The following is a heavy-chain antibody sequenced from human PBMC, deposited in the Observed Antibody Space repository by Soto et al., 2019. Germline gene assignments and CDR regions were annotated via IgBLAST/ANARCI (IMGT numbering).Heavy chain of an antibody. Sequence: QVQLQESGPGLVKPSGTLSLTCAVSGGPISSSNWWSWVRQPPGKGLEWIGEIYHSGSTKYNPTLKSRVTILVDKSKNQFSLKLSSVNAAETAVYYCARLPGFVGDSSGYYEPFFDYWGQGTLVTVSS. CDR1: GGPISSSNW. CDR3: ARLPGFVGDSSGYYEPFFDY. D-gene: IGHD3-22*01. CDR2: IYHSGST. V-gene: IGHV4-4*02. J-gene: IGHJ4*02.